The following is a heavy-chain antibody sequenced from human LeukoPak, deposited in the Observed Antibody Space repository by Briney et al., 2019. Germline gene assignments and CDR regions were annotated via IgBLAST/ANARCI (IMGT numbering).Heavy chain of an antibody. CDR2: ISGYNDDT. Sequence: GASVKVSCKASGYIFTTYGISWVRQAPGQGLECMGWISGYNDDTNYAQKLQGRVTMTTDTSTSTAYMELRSLTSDDTAVYYCARDHGFSGGSYFDTFDIWGRGTMVTVSS. CDR1: GYIFTTYG. V-gene: IGHV1-18*01. D-gene: IGHD1-26*01. CDR3: ARDHGFSGGSYFDTFDI. J-gene: IGHJ3*02.